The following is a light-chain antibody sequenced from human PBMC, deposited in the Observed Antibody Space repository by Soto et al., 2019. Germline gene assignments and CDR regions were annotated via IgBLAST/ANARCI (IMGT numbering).Light chain of an antibody. V-gene: IGKV1-39*01. CDR1: QSISSY. CDR2: AAS. Sequence: DIQMTQSPSSLSASVGDRVTITCRASQSISSYLNWYQQKPGKAPKLLIYAASTLQSVVPSKFSCSGSGTAFTLTISSLQPEYFATYYCQQVNGYPRDITFGGGTRVEI. CDR3: QQVNGYPRDIT. J-gene: IGKJ4*01.